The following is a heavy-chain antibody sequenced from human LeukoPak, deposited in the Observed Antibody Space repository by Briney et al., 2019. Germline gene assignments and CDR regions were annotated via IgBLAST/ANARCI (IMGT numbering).Heavy chain of an antibody. J-gene: IGHJ4*02. CDR3: AKDHMVRGVHDY. CDR1: GFTVSNNY. V-gene: IGHV3-66*01. D-gene: IGHD3-10*01. CDR2: IYSGGNT. Sequence: GGSLRLSCAASGFTVSNNYMNWVRQAPGKGLEWVSVIYSGGNTYYADSVKGRFTISRDNSKNTLYLQMNSLRAEDTAVYYCAKDHMVRGVHDYWGQGTLVTVSS.